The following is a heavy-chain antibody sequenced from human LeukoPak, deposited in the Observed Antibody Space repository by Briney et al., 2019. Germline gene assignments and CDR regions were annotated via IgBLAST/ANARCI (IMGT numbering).Heavy chain of an antibody. CDR3: TREGRSIAALFHFRH. D-gene: IGHD6-6*01. CDR1: GFPQGDYP. J-gene: IGHJ1*01. CDR2: IRSKAYGGRT. Sequence: GGPLRLFCTPCGFPQGDYPMSWARQSPEKGREWVGYIRSKAYGGRTEYAASVKGIFSISRDDSQSIAYLQMNSLKTEDTGVYYCTREGRSIAALFHFRHWGEGTLVTVSS. V-gene: IGHV3-49*04.